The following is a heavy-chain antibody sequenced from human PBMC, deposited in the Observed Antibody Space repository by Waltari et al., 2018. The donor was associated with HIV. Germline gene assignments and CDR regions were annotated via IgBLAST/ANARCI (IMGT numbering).Heavy chain of an antibody. CDR2: INWNGDTT. Sequence: EVQLVESGGEVVRPGGSVRLSCAASGFTFNDYGMNWVRQAPGKGLEWVSGINWNGDTTRYADSVKDRFTISRDNAKNSLHLQMSSLRAEDTALYYWARGEYFARLGAFDIWGQGTVVTVSS. D-gene: IGHD3-9*01. V-gene: IGHV3-20*04. CDR3: ARGEYFARLGAFDI. CDR1: GFTFNDYG. J-gene: IGHJ3*02.